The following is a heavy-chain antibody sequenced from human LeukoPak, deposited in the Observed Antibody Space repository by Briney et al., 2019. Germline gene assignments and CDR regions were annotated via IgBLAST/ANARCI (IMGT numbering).Heavy chain of an antibody. J-gene: IGHJ4*02. CDR3: ARALRMIVGPTRTSYYFDY. CDR1: GYTFTSYD. D-gene: IGHD3-22*01. Sequence: ASVKVSCKASGYTFTSYDINWVRQATGQGLEWMGWMNPNSGNTGYAQKFQGRVTMTRNTPISTAYMELSSMSSEDTDVYYCARALRMIVGPTRTSYYFDYWGQGTLVTVSS. V-gene: IGHV1-8*01. CDR2: MNPNSGNT.